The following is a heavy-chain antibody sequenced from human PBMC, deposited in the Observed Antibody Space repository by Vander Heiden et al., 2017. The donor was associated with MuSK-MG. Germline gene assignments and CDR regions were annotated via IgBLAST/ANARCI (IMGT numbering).Heavy chain of an antibody. Sequence: QVQLVESGGGVVQPGRSLRLSCAASGFTFSSSGMHWVRQAPGKGLEWVAVISYDGSNKYYADSVKGRFTISRDNSKNTLYLQMNSLRAEDTAVYYCAKDLYSSSRFGYYYMDVWGKGTTVTVSS. D-gene: IGHD6-6*01. CDR2: ISYDGSNK. V-gene: IGHV3-30*18. CDR1: GFTFSSSG. CDR3: AKDLYSSSRFGYYYMDV. J-gene: IGHJ6*03.